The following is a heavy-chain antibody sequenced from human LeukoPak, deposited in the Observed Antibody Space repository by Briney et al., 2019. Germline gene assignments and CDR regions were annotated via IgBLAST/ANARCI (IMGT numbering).Heavy chain of an antibody. CDR3: ARDRGGRGFTYGQPLDY. CDR2: ISSSGSTI. J-gene: IGHJ4*02. D-gene: IGHD5-18*01. V-gene: IGHV3-11*01. CDR1: GFTFSDYY. Sequence: GSLRLSCAASGFTFSDYYMSWIRRAPGKGLEWVSYISSSGSTIYYSDSVKGRFTLSRDNAKNSLYLQMNSLRAEDTAVYYCARDRGGRGFTYGQPLDYWGQGTLVTVSS.